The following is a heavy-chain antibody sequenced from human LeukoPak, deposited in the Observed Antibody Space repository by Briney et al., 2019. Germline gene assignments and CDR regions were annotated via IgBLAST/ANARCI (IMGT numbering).Heavy chain of an antibody. CDR3: AREKWGSGWGYYFDY. CDR2: IYYSGST. Sequence: PSETLSLTCTVSGGPISSYYWSWIRQPPGKGLEWIGYIYYSGSTNYNPSLKSRVTISVDTSKNQFSLKLSSVTAADAAVYYCAREKWGSGWGYYFDYWGQGTLVTVSS. V-gene: IGHV4-59*01. D-gene: IGHD6-19*01. CDR1: GGPISSYY. J-gene: IGHJ4*02.